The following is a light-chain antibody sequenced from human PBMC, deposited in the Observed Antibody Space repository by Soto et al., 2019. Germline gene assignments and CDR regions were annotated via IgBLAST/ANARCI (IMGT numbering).Light chain of an antibody. J-gene: IGKJ1*01. V-gene: IGKV1-39*01. CDR1: QSISSY. CDR2: AAS. CDR3: QQSYSNPRT. Sequence: IQMTQSPSSLSASVGDRVTITCRASQSISSYLNWYQQKPGKAPKILIYAASSLQSGVPSRFSGSGSGTDFTLTISSLQPEDFETYYCQQSYSNPRTFGQGTKVDIK.